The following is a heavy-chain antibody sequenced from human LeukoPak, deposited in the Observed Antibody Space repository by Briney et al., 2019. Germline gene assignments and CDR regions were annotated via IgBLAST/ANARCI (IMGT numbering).Heavy chain of an antibody. D-gene: IGHD4-17*01. CDR1: GGSFSGYY. J-gene: IGHJ3*02. Sequence: PSETLSLTCAVYGGSFSGYYWSWIRQPPGKGLEWIGEINNSGSTNYNPYLKSRGTISVDRTKKQFFLKLRYVNAADRAGYYYAGRALKDYCDSDDAFDISGQGTMVTVSS. CDR2: INNSGST. CDR3: AGRALKDYCDSDDAFDI. V-gene: IGHV4-34*01.